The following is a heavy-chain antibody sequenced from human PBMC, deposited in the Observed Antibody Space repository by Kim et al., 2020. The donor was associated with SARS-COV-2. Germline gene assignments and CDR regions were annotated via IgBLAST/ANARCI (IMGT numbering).Heavy chain of an antibody. Sequence: IYLADSLKGRFTISRDSASNSLFRQMDSLRADDTAVYYCASWTQNWFDPWGQGTLVTVSS. D-gene: IGHD3-3*01. V-gene: IGHV3-11*01. J-gene: IGHJ5*02. CDR3: ASWTQNWFDP. CDR2: I.